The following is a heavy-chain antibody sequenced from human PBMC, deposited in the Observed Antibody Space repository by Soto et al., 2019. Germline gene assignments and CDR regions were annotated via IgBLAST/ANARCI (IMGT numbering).Heavy chain of an antibody. CDR2: ISSGGHST. CDR1: GFTFSTYA. V-gene: IGHV3-23*01. J-gene: IGHJ4*02. Sequence: EVQLLESGGGLVQPGGSLRLSCAASGFTFSTYAMAWVRQAPGKGLEWVSAISSGGHSTYYADYVKGRFTISRDNSKKTADLQINGLGAGDTGLFFFAEAIDARGCDYERAFDSWGQGTLVAVSS. CDR3: AEAIDARGCDYERAFDS. D-gene: IGHD4-17*01.